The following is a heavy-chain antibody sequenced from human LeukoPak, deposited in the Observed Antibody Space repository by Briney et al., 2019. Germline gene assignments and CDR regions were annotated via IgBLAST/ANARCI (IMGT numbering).Heavy chain of an antibody. J-gene: IGHJ4*02. CDR2: INHSGST. D-gene: IGHD6-13*01. Sequence: PSETLSHTCAVYGGSFSDYYWSWIRQPPGKGLEWIGEINHSGSTNYNPSLKSRVTISVDTSKNQFSLKLSSVTAADTAVYYCASDPYSSSWYYWGQGTLVTVSS. CDR1: GGSFSDYY. V-gene: IGHV4-34*01. CDR3: ASDPYSSSWYY.